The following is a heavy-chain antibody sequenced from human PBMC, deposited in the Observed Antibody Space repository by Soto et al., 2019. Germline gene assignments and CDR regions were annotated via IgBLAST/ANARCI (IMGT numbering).Heavy chain of an antibody. CDR2: ISYDGSNK. V-gene: IGHV3-30-3*01. CDR3: ARGAGIAVAGTSFDY. D-gene: IGHD6-19*01. Sequence: QVQLVESGGGVVQPGRSLRLSCAASGFTFSSYTMHWVRQAPGKGLEWVAAISYDGSNKYYADAVKGRFTISRDNSKNTLYLQMNRLRREDTAVYYCARGAGIAVAGTSFDYWGQGTLVTVSS. J-gene: IGHJ4*02. CDR1: GFTFSSYT.